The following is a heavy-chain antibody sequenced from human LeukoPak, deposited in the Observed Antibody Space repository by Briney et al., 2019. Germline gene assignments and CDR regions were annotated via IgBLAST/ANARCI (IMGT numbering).Heavy chain of an antibody. Sequence: PGGSLRLSCAASGFTFSDYYMSWMRQAPGKGLEWVSYISSSSSYTNYADSVKGRFTISRDNAKNSLYLQMNSLRAEDTAVYYCARATNIWFGELYFDYWGQGTLVTVSS. CDR3: ARATNIWFGELYFDY. D-gene: IGHD3-10*01. CDR1: GFTFSDYY. V-gene: IGHV3-11*05. CDR2: ISSSSSYT. J-gene: IGHJ4*02.